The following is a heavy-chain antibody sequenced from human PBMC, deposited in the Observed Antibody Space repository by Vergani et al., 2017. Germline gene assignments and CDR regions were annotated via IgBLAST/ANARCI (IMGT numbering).Heavy chain of an antibody. Sequence: QVQLVQSGAEVKKPGASVKVSCKASGYTFTGYYMHWVRQAPGQGLEWMGWINPNSGGTNYAQKFQGRVTMTRDTSTRTVYMELSSLRSEDTAVYYCARESIMITFGVVIVWPIHQSNWFDPWGQGTLVTVSS. CDR2: INPNSGGT. CDR3: ARESIMITFGVVIVWPIHQSNWFDP. CDR1: GYTFTGYY. D-gene: IGHD3-16*02. V-gene: IGHV1-2*02. J-gene: IGHJ5*02.